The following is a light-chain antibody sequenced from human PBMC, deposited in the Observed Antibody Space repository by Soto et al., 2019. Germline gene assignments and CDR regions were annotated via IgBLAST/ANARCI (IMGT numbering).Light chain of an antibody. Sequence: QSVLTQPRSVSGSPGQSVTISCTGTSSDVGVYKYVSWYQQHPGKAPKVMIYDVSKRPSGVPDRFSGSKSGNTASLTISGLQAEDEADYYCCSYAGSYTWVFGRGTKVTVL. V-gene: IGLV2-11*01. J-gene: IGLJ3*02. CDR2: DVS. CDR1: SSDVGVYKY. CDR3: CSYAGSYTWV.